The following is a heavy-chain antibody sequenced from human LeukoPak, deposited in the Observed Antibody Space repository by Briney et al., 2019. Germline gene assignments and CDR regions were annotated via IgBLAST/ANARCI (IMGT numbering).Heavy chain of an antibody. D-gene: IGHD6-19*01. V-gene: IGHV3-66*01. CDR1: GFPVFNIY. CDR3: ARDVYSSGWYVGVFDF. J-gene: IGHJ4*02. Sequence: GGSLRLSCAACGFPVFNIYMSWVRQAPGKGLEWVSVLYSGGSTYYADSVKGRFTISRDNSKNTVFLQMNSLRAEDTAVYYCARDVYSSGWYVGVFDFWGQGALVTVSS. CDR2: LYSGGST.